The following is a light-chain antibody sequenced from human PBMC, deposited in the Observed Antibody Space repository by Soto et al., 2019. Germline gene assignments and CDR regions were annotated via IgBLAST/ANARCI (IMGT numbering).Light chain of an antibody. CDR1: QGISGF. J-gene: IGKJ5*01. CDR3: QLLNCYPIN. CDR2: AAS. Sequence: RFTQSVSSLSATVQDCVTITCRASQGISGFLAWYQQKPGKAHKFLIYAASSLQSGVPSRFSGSGSGTDFTLTIISLQPEDFATYFCQLLNCYPINSGQGARLE. V-gene: IGKV1-9*01.